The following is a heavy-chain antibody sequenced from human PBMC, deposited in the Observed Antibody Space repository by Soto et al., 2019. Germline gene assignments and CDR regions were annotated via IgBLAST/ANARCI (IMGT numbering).Heavy chain of an antibody. CDR1: GYSFTSYW. D-gene: IGHD6-6*01. V-gene: IGHV5-51*01. Sequence: GESLKISCKGSGYSFTSYWISWVRQMPGKGLEWMGIIYPSDSDTKYSPSFQGQVTISADKSISTAYLQWSSLKASDTAMYYCARRKSSSSLAFDIWGQGTMVTVSS. CDR3: ARRKSSSSLAFDI. J-gene: IGHJ3*02. CDR2: IYPSDSDT.